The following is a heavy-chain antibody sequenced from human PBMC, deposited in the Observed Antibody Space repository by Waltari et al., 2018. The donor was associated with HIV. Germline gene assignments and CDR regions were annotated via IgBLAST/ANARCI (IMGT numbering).Heavy chain of an antibody. CDR2: IKQDGSEK. D-gene: IGHD5-12*01. CDR3: ARDHTWLHSDS. CDR1: GFTFRTYW. J-gene: IGHJ4*02. V-gene: IGHV3-7*01. Sequence: EVQLVESGGGLVQPGGSLSLSCAASGFTFRTYWMSWVRQAPGKGLEWVANIKQDGSEKYYVDSVKGRFTISRDNTKNSLYLQMNSLRAEDTAVYYCARDHTWLHSDSWGQGTLVTVSS.